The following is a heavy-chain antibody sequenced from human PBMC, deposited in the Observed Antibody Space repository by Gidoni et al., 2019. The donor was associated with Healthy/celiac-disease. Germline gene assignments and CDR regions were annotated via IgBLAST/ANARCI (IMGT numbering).Heavy chain of an antibody. CDR1: GFTVSSNS. CDR2: IYRGGST. CDR3: ARVEGHYDY. Sequence: EVQLVESGGGLVQPGGSLRLSCAASGFTVSSNSMSWVRQTPGKGLEWVSVIYRGGSTYYTDSVKERYTISRDNYKNTLYLQMNSLGAEDTAVYYCARVEGHYDYWGQGTLVTVSS. V-gene: IGHV3-66*01. J-gene: IGHJ4*02.